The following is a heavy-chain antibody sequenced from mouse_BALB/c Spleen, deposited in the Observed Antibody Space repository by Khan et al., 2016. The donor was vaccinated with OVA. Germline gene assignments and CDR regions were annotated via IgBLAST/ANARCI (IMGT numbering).Heavy chain of an antibody. CDR1: GFTFSTYG. D-gene: IGHD1-1*02. V-gene: IGHV5-6*01. CDR2: ISSGGHYT. J-gene: IGHJ3*01. Sequence: EVQGVESGGDLVKTGGSLKLSCAASGFTFSTYGMSWVRQTPDKRLEWVATISSGGHYTYYIDSVKGRFTISRDNAENILYLQMHSMRTEDTAMYYCARLAYYYNSEGFAYWGQGTLVTVSA. CDR3: ARLAYYYNSEGFAY.